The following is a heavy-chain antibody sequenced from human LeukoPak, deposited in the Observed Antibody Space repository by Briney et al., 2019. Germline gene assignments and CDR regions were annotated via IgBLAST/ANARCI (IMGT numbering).Heavy chain of an antibody. CDR2: IGTAGDT. J-gene: IGHJ6*02. CDR3: ARGGQYYYYYYGMDV. D-gene: IGHD2-15*01. CDR1: GFTFDDYA. V-gene: IGHV3-13*01. Sequence: GGSLRLSCAASGFTFDDYAMHWVRQATGKGLEWVSAIGTAGDTYYPGSVKGRFTISRENAKNSLYLQMNSLRAGDTAVYYCARGGQYYYYYYGMDVWGQGTTVTVSS.